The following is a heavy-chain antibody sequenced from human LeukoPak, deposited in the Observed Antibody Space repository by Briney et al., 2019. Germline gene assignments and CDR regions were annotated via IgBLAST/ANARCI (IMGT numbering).Heavy chain of an antibody. CDR2: ISGDGSMT. J-gene: IGHJ6*02. CDR1: GFTLCTNW. Sequence: PGGSLRLSCTASGFTLCTNWMYWVRQAPGKELVWVSRISGDGSMTSYADSVKGRFTISRDNAEDTLFLQMTSLRVEDTALYFCASLLTPCHGSGGGGMDVWGQGTTVTVSS. V-gene: IGHV3-74*01. CDR3: ASLLTPCHGSGGGGMDV. D-gene: IGHD3-10*01.